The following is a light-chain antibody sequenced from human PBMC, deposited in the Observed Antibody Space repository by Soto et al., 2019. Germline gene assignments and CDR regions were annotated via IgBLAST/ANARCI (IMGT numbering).Light chain of an antibody. CDR2: GAS. V-gene: IGKV3-20*01. Sequence: EIVLTQSPGTLSLSPGERATLSCRASQSVSSSYLAWCQQKPGQAPRLLIYGASSRATGIPDRFSGSGSGTDFTLTISRLEPEDFAVYYCQQFGNSPYTFGQGTRLEI. J-gene: IGKJ2*01. CDR3: QQFGNSPYT. CDR1: QSVSSSY.